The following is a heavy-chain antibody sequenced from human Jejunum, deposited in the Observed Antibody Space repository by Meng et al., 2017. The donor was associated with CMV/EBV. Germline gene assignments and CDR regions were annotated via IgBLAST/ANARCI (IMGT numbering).Heavy chain of an antibody. CDR3: AREAFSGGYDDGFDP. CDR2: ISYDGSHK. CDR1: GFIFSTYA. Sequence: SGFIFSTYAMHWVRQAPGKGLEWVAVISYDGSHKYYADSVKGRFTISKDNSNNTLYLQMNSLRADDTAVYYCAREAFSGGYDDGFDPWGQGTLVTVS. J-gene: IGHJ5*02. D-gene: IGHD5-12*01. V-gene: IGHV3-30*01.